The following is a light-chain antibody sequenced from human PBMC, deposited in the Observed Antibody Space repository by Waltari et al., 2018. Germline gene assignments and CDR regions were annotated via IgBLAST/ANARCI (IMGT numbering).Light chain of an antibody. CDR3: QQRSNWPPMYT. J-gene: IGKJ2*01. CDR1: QSVNTK. Sequence: DIVLPQSPATLSLSPGKGATLSCRASQSVNTKLAWYQQKPGQAPRLLIYDASNRATGVPGRFSGSGSGTDFTLTISSLEPEDFAVYYCQQRSNWPPMYTFGEGTKLEIK. CDR2: DAS. V-gene: IGKV3-11*01.